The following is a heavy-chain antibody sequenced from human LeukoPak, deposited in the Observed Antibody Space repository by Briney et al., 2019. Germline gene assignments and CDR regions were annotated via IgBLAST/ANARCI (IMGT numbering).Heavy chain of an antibody. Sequence: GRSLRLSCAASGFTFSSYAMHWVRQAPGKGLEWVAVISYGGSNKYYADSVKGRFTISRDNAKNSLYLQMNSLRAEDTAVYYCARGGGSGSYYKRELDYWGQGTLVTVSS. D-gene: IGHD3-10*01. CDR2: ISYGGSNK. V-gene: IGHV3-30*04. CDR3: ARGGGSGSYYKRELDY. J-gene: IGHJ4*02. CDR1: GFTFSSYA.